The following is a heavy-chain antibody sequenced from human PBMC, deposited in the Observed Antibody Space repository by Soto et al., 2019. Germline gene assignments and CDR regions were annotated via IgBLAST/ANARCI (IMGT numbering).Heavy chain of an antibody. CDR1: GGTFSSYA. CDR3: ARGWGYDSYTYYYAY. D-gene: IGHD3-22*01. V-gene: IGHV1-69*13. Sequence: SVNVSCKASGGTFSSYAISWVRQAPGQGLEWMGGIIPIFGTANYAQKFQGRVTITADESTSTAYMELSRLRSEDTAVYYCARGWGYDSYTYYYAYWGQGTLVTVSS. CDR2: IIPIFGTA. J-gene: IGHJ4*02.